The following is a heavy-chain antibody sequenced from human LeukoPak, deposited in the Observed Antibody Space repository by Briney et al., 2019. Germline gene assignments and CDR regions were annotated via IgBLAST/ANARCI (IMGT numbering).Heavy chain of an antibody. CDR2: ISYDGSNK. J-gene: IGHJ6*02. CDR1: GFTFSSYG. V-gene: IGHV3-30*18. Sequence: GRSLRLSCAASGFTFSSYGMHWVRQAPGKGLEWVAVISYDGSNKYYADSVKGRFTISRDNSKNTLYLQMNSLRAEDTAVYYCAKEYYYGMDVWGQGTTDTVSS. CDR3: AKEYYYGMDV.